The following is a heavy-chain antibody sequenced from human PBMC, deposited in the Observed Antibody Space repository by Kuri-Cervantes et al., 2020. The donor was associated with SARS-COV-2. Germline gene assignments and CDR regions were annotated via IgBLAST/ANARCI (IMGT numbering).Heavy chain of an antibody. CDR2: INPDGSYT. D-gene: IGHD3-22*01. V-gene: IGHV3-74*01. Sequence: GESLKISCAASGFTFSGHWIHWVRQAPGKGLVWVSRINPDGSYTNNADSVKGRFTLSRDNAMNMLFLQMNSLRAEDTAVYYCAKDWDYYDSSGYLDYWGQGTLVTVSS. J-gene: IGHJ4*02. CDR3: AKDWDYYDSSGYLDY. CDR1: GFTFSGHW.